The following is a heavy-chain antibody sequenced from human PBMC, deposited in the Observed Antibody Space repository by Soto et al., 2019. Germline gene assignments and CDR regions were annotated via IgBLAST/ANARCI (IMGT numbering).Heavy chain of an antibody. CDR2: IYYSGST. CDR1: GGSISSYY. D-gene: IGHD2-2*02. CDR3: AGGQVVPAAIRGNYYYYYYMDV. V-gene: IGHV4-59*01. J-gene: IGHJ6*03. Sequence: SETLSLTCTVSGGSISSYYWSWLRQPPGKGLEWIGYIYYSGSTNYNPSLKSRVTISVDTSKNQFSLKLSSVTAADTAVYYCAGGQVVPAAIRGNYYYYYYMDVWGKGTTVTVS.